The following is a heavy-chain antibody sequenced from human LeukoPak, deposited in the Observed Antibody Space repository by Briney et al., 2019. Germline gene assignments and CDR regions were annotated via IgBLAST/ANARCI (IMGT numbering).Heavy chain of an antibody. D-gene: IGHD2-15*01. CDR2: IYTSGST. V-gene: IGHV4-4*07. CDR1: GGSISSYY. J-gene: IGHJ4*02. CDR3: ARDRPDYSFDY. Sequence: SETLSLTFTVSGGSISSYYWSWIRQPAGKGLEWVGRIYTSGSTNYNPSLKSRVTMSVDTSKNQFSLKLSSVTAADTAVYYCARDRPDYSFDYWGQGTLVTVSS.